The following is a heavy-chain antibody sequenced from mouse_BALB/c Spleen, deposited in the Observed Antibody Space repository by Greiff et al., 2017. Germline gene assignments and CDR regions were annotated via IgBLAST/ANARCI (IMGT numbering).Heavy chain of an antibody. Sequence: EVKLMESGGGLVKPGGSLKLSCAASGFTFSDYYMYWVRQTPEKRLEWVATISDGGSYTYYPDSVKGRFTISRDNAKNNLYLQMSSLKSEDTAMYYCARGEGLYFDYWGQGTTLTVSS. V-gene: IGHV5-4*02. CDR1: GFTFSDYY. CDR3: ARGEGLYFDY. CDR2: ISDGGSYT. J-gene: IGHJ2*01.